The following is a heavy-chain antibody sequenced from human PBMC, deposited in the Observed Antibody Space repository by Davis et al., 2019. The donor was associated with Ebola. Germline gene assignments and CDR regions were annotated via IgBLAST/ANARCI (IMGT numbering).Heavy chain of an antibody. CDR2: INHSGST. D-gene: IGHD1-26*01. CDR1: GGSLSGYY. CDR3: ARYGGNEGYSGSYWGYYYYGMDV. V-gene: IGHV4-34*01. J-gene: IGHJ6*02. Sequence: SETLSLTCAVYGGSLSGYYWSGTRKPPGKGLEWIGEINHSGSTNYNPSLKSRVTISVDKSKNQFSLKLSSVTAADTAVYYCARYGGNEGYSGSYWGYYYYGMDVWGQGTTVTVSS.